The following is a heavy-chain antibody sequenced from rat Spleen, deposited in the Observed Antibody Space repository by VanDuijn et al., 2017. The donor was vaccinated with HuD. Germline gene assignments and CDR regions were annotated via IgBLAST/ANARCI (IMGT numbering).Heavy chain of an antibody. Sequence: QVQLKESGPGLEQPSQTLSLTCSVSGLSLNSHSVSWIRQPPGKGLAWMGVIWSHGGIDYNSAFKSRLSSSRDTSKSKVFLRMNSLQTEDTAMYFCVRGSAFFDYWGQGVMVTVSS. J-gene: IGHJ2*01. CDR3: VRGSAFFDY. D-gene: IGHD3-3*01. V-gene: IGHV2-47*01. CDR2: IWSHGGI. CDR1: GLSLNSHS.